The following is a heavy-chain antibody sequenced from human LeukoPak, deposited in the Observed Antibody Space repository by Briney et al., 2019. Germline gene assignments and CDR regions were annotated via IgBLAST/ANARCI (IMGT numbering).Heavy chain of an antibody. Sequence: GGSLRLSCAASGFTFSSYAMSWVRQAPGKGLEWVSAISGSGGSTYYADSVKGRFTISRDNSKNTLYLQMNSLRAEDTAVYYCARDYSSGFLEWLLSSMDVWGKGTTVTVSS. V-gene: IGHV3-23*01. CDR3: ARDYSSGFLEWLLSSMDV. J-gene: IGHJ6*03. CDR2: ISGSGGST. D-gene: IGHD3-3*01. CDR1: GFTFSSYA.